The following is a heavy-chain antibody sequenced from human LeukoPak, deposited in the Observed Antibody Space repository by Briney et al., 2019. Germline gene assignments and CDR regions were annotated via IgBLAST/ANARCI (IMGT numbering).Heavy chain of an antibody. CDR1: GYTFTSYG. J-gene: IGHJ5*02. CDR3: AGSKYYYGSGSPFDP. Sequence: ASVKVSCKASGYTFTSYGISWVRQAPGQGLEWMGWISAYNGNTNYAQKLQGRVTMTTDTSTSTAYMELRSLRSDDTAVYYCAGSKYYYGSGSPFDPWGQGTLVTVSS. CDR2: ISAYNGNT. V-gene: IGHV1-18*01. D-gene: IGHD3-10*01.